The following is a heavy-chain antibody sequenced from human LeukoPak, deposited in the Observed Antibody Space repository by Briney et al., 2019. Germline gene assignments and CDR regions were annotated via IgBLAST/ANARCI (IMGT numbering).Heavy chain of an antibody. CDR1: GGTFSSYA. D-gene: IGHD6-19*01. CDR2: IIPIFGTA. J-gene: IGHJ4*02. CDR3: ARVRYSSGNFDY. V-gene: IGHV1-69*13. Sequence: GASVKVSCKASGGTFSSYAISWVRQAPGQGLEWMGGIIPIFGTANYAQKFQGRVTITADESTSTAYMELSSLRSEDTAVYYRARVRYSSGNFDYWGQGTLVTVSS.